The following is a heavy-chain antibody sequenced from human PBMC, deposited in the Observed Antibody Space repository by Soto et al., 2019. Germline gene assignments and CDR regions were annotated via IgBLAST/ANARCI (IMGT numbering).Heavy chain of an antibody. J-gene: IGHJ3*02. V-gene: IGHV3-43*01. Sequence: GGSLRLSCAASGFTFDDYTMHWVRQAPGKGLEWVSLISWDGGSTYYADSVKGRFTISRDNSKNSLYLQMNSLRTEDTALYYCAIEVVNNAFDIWGQGTMVTVSS. CDR3: AIEVVNNAFDI. CDR2: ISWDGGST. D-gene: IGHD2-15*01. CDR1: GFTFDDYT.